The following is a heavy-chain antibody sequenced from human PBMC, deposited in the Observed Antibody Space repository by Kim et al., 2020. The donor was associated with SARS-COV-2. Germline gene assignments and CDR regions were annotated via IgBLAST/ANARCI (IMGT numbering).Heavy chain of an antibody. CDR3: ARDTAAAGFRLQLGIAVAGLSVDY. J-gene: IGHJ4*02. Sequence: GGSLRLSCAASGFTFSSYGMHWVRQAPGKGLEWVAVIWYDGSNKYYADSVKGRFTISRDNSKNTLYLQMNSLRAEDTAVYYCARDTAAAGFRLQLGIAVAGLSVDYWGQGTLVTVSS. CDR1: GFTFSSYG. CDR2: IWYDGSNK. D-gene: IGHD6-19*01. V-gene: IGHV3-33*01.